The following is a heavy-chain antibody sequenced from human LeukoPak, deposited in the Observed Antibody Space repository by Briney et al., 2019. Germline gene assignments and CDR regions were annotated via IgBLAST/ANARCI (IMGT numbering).Heavy chain of an antibody. D-gene: IGHD6-19*01. CDR2: IYYSGST. CDR1: GGSISSSRYY. V-gene: IGHV4-39*07. CDR3: ARAGSGWPKYYYYYYMDV. J-gene: IGHJ6*03. Sequence: SETLSLTCTVSGGSISSSRYYWGWIRQPPGKGLEWIGSIYYSGSTYYNPSLKSRVTISVVTSKNKFSLKLSSVTAADTAVYYCARAGSGWPKYYYYYYMDVWGKGTTVTVSS.